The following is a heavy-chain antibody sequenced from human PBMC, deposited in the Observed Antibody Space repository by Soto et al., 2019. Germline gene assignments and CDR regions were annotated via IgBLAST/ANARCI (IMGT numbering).Heavy chain of an antibody. CDR2: IVVGSGHT. D-gene: IGHD3-9*01. Sequence: SVKVSCKASGFTFTSSDVQRVRQARGQRLEGIGWIVVGSGHTNYAQKFQERVTIPRDMSTSTAYMKLSSLRSEDTAVYYSAADDGRNYDILTGYPTRTRGFDPWGQGTLVTVSS. CDR1: GFTFTSSD. J-gene: IGHJ5*02. V-gene: IGHV1-58*01. CDR3: AADDGRNYDILTGYPTRTRGFDP.